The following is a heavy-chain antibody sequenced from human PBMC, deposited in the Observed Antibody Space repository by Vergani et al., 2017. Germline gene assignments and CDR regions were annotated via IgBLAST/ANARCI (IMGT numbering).Heavy chain of an antibody. CDR1: GYTSGYYG. V-gene: IGHV3-30*03. D-gene: IGHD1-1*01. CDR3: ATKSCGTPGCQIGYFRE. Sequence: QVHLVESGGGVVQPGRSLKLPGVVSGYTSGYYGMHWVRKAPGKGLEWVAVISYDGTQKYYADSVKGRFTISRDNSKSTLYLQMNSLRTEDTAVYYCATKSCGTPGCQIGYFREWGQGTLVTVSS. CDR2: ISYDGTQK. J-gene: IGHJ1*01.